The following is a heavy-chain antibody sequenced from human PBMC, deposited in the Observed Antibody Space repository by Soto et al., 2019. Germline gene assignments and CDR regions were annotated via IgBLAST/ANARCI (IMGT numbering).Heavy chain of an antibody. D-gene: IGHD3-16*01. Sequence: SVKVSCKASGFTFTSSAVQWVRQARGQRLEWIGWIVVGSGNTNYAQKFQERVTITRDMSTSTAYMELSSLRSEDTAVYYCSGGRYYYYYGMDVWGQGTTVTVSS. V-gene: IGHV1-58*01. CDR2: IVVGSGNT. J-gene: IGHJ6*02. CDR3: SGGRYYYYYGMDV. CDR1: GFTFTSSA.